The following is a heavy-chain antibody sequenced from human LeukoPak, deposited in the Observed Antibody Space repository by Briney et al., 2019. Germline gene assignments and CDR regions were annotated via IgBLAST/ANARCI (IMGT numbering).Heavy chain of an antibody. Sequence: SETLSLTCTVSGGSISSFYWSWIRQPPGKGLEWIGYIYYSGSTNYNPSFKSRVTISVDMSKNQFSLKLSSVTAADTAVYYCARAGYCSGGSCYSLIDYYYYYGMDVWGQGTTVTVSS. J-gene: IGHJ6*02. V-gene: IGHV4-59*01. CDR3: ARAGYCSGGSCYSLIDYYYYYGMDV. CDR1: GGSISSFY. D-gene: IGHD2-15*01. CDR2: IYYSGST.